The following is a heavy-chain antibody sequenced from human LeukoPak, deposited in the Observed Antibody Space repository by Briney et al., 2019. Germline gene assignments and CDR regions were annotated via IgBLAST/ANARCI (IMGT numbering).Heavy chain of an antibody. J-gene: IGHJ6*02. CDR1: GFTFSTYW. D-gene: IGHD2-2*01. CDR3: ARESGDIVVVPAAMSGQEYYYYYYGMDV. CDR2: IKEDGSEK. Sequence: GGSLRLSCAASGFTFSTYWMSWVRQAPGQGLEWVANIKEDGSEKYYVDSVKGRFTISRDNAKNPLYLQMNSLRAEDTAVYYCARESGDIVVVPAAMSGQEYYYYYYGMDVWGQGTTVTVSS. V-gene: IGHV3-7*01.